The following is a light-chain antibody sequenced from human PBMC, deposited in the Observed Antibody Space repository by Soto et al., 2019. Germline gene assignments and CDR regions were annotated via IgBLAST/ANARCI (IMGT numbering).Light chain of an antibody. V-gene: IGKV3-20*01. CDR3: QQYGSSPLT. Sequence: EVVLAQSPATLSLSSGERATLSCRSSQSVSNNYLAWYQQRPGQAPRLLMFGESSRATGIPDRFSGSGSGTDFTLTISRLVPEDFAVYYCQQYGSSPLTFGQGTRLEI. CDR2: GES. CDR1: QSVSNNY. J-gene: IGKJ5*01.